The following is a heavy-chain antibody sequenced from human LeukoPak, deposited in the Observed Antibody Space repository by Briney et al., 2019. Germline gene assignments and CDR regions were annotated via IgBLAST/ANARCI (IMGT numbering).Heavy chain of an antibody. J-gene: IGHJ4*02. D-gene: IGHD1-26*01. V-gene: IGHV3-53*01. Sequence: LSGGSLRLSCAASGLTVSSDYMSGVRHAPGKGLEGVSVLYSGGSTNYADSVRGRFTISRDNSKNTLYLQMNSLRAEDTAVYYCARGPSGSLHYYFDHWGQGTLVTVSS. CDR2: LYSGGST. CDR3: ARGPSGSLHYYFDH. CDR1: GLTVSSDY.